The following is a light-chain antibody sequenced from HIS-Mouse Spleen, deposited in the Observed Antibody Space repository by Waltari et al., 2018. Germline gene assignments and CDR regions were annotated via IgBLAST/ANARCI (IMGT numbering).Light chain of an antibody. J-gene: IGLJ2*01. CDR3: YSTDSSGNHRV. CDR1: ALPKKY. V-gene: IGLV3-10*01. CDR2: EDS. Sequence: SYELTQPPSVSVSPGQTARITCSGDALPKKYAYWYQQKSGHAPVLVIYEDSKRPSVIPERFYGSSSGTMATLTISGAQVEDEADYYCYSTDSSGNHRVFGGGTKLTVL.